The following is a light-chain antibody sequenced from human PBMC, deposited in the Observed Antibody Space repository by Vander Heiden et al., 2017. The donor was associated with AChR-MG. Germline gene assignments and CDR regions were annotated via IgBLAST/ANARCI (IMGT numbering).Light chain of an antibody. Sequence: IVLTQSPGTLSLSSGERATLSCRASQSVSSSYLAWYQQRPGQAPRLLISGTSSRATGIPDRFSGGGSGTDFTLTISRLEPEDFAVYFCQQYGSSPYTFGQGTKLEIK. CDR2: GTS. CDR1: QSVSSSY. CDR3: QQYGSSPYT. V-gene: IGKV3-20*01. J-gene: IGKJ2*01.